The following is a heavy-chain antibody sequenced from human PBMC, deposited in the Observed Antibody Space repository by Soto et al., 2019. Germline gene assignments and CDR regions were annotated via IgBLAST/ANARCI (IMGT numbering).Heavy chain of an antibody. Sequence: EVQLVESGGGLVKPGGSLRLSCAASGFTFSNAWMCWVRQAPGKGLEWVGHIKTKTDGGTTDYAAPVKGRFTISRDDSKNTLYLQMSSLKTDDTAVYYCTTEPGEYPDYWGQGTLVTVSS. CDR3: TTEPGEYPDY. V-gene: IGHV3-15*01. CDR1: GFTFSNAW. CDR2: IKTKTDGGTT. D-gene: IGHD3-10*01. J-gene: IGHJ4*02.